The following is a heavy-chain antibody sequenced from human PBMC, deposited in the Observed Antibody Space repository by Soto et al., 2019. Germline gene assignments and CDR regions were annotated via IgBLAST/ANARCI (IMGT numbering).Heavy chain of an antibody. D-gene: IGHD1-26*01. Sequence: EVQLVESGGGLVQPGGSLRLSCAASKFTFSRYWMHWVRQTPGKGLMWVSRINTDGSRTTYADSVKGRFTISRDNAKNTVFLEMNSLRAEDTAVYYCARVASGSYDWFDPWVQGTLVTVSS. J-gene: IGHJ5*02. CDR2: INTDGSRT. CDR3: ARVASGSYDWFDP. CDR1: KFTFSRYW. V-gene: IGHV3-74*03.